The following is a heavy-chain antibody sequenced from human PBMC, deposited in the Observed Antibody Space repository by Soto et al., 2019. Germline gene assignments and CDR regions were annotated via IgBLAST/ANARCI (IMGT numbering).Heavy chain of an antibody. CDR2: ISFDGSNK. V-gene: IGHV3-30*18. J-gene: IGHJ4*02. CDR1: RFAFSSYD. D-gene: IGHD3-16*01. Sequence: QVQLVESGGGVVQPGRSLRLSCAASRFAFSSYDMHWVRQAPGKGLEWVAGISFDGSNKYYADSVKGRFTISRDNSKNPLYLQITNHSAEATAVYYCAKGGFTFQNGPFDYWRQGTLVTLSS. CDR3: AKGGFTFQNGPFDY.